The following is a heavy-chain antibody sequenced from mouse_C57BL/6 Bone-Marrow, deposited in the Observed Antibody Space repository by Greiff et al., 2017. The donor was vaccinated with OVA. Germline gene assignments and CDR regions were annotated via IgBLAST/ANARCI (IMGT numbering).Heavy chain of an antibody. J-gene: IGHJ3*01. Sequence: VQLQPPGAELVLPGASVKLSCKASGYTFTSYWMHWVKQRPGQGLEWIGEFDPSDSYTNYNQTFKGQFTLTLANSSGTAYMQRSGLTAEDSAVYYCARSPKGAWVAYGGQGTLVTVSA. CDR3: ARSPKGAWVAY. CDR2: FDPSDSYT. CDR1: GYTFTSYW. V-gene: IGHV1-69*01.